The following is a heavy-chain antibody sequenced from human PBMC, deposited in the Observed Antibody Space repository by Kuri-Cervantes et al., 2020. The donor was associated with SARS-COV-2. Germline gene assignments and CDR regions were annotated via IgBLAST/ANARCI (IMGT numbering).Heavy chain of an antibody. V-gene: IGHV4-34*01. CDR1: GGSFSNYY. J-gene: IGHJ5*02. Sequence: SETLSLTCAVYGGSFSNYYWSWIRQPPGKGLEWIGEINHSGSTNYNPSLMSRVTISVDTSKNQFSLKLSSVTAADTAVYYCARERGYYYDSSGPVPSYNWFDPWGQGTLVTVSS. CDR3: ARERGYYYDSSGPVPSYNWFDP. D-gene: IGHD3-22*01. CDR2: INHSGST.